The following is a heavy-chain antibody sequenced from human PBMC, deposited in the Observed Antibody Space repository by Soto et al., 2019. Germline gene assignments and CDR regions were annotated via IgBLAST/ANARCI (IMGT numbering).Heavy chain of an antibody. Sequence: QVQLVQSGAEVKKPGASVKVSCKSSGYSFTNYGISWVRQAPGQGLEWIGWISYYNGNTNYEKKFHVSVTTTTDKSTRTAYMELKVLRSDDTAVYYCAREGYYSGSGGYSPPRNYGMDVWGQGTTVTVS. CDR2: ISYYNGNT. CDR3: AREGYYSGSGGYSPPRNYGMDV. J-gene: IGHJ6*02. CDR1: GYSFTNYG. D-gene: IGHD3-10*01. V-gene: IGHV1-18*01.